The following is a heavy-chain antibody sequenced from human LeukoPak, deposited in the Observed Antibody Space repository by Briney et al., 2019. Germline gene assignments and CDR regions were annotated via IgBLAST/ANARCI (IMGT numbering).Heavy chain of an antibody. CDR3: ARHDSSGWHFDY. V-gene: IGHV4-34*01. CDR1: GGSFSGYY. J-gene: IGHJ4*02. D-gene: IGHD6-19*01. CDR2: INHSGST. Sequence: SETLSLTCAVYGGSFSGYYWSWIRQPPGKGLEWIGEINHSGSTNYNPSLKSRVTISVDTSKNQFSLKLSSVTAADTAVYYCARHDSSGWHFDYWGQGTLVTVSS.